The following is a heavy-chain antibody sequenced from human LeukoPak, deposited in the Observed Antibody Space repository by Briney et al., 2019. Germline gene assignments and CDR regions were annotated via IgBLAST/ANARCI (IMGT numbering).Heavy chain of an antibody. V-gene: IGHV4-39*01. CDR3: ARQSGSYGGILDN. CDR2: IYYSGST. Sequence: PSETLSLTCGVSGGSITYSHYYWGWVRQPPGKGLEWIGGIYYSGSTYYNPSLKSRVTISVDTSRNEFSLRLSSVTAADTALYFCARQSGSYGGILDNWGQGILGTVSS. D-gene: IGHD1-26*01. CDR1: GGSITYSHYY. J-gene: IGHJ4*02.